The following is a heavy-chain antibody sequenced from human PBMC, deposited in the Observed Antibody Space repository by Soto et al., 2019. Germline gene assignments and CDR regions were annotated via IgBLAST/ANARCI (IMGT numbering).Heavy chain of an antibody. D-gene: IGHD6-6*01. J-gene: IGHJ4*02. CDR1: SGSLSGYY. CDR3: ARAPKVSGSSQTRPDF. CDR2: ISQSGNT. V-gene: IGHV4-34*01. Sequence: SETLSLTCSIYSGSLSGYYRSWIRQPPGKGLEWIGEISQSGNTNYSPSLKSRVSISIDTSKKQFSLNLASVSAADTAVYYCARAPKVSGSSQTRPDFWGQGTLVTVSS.